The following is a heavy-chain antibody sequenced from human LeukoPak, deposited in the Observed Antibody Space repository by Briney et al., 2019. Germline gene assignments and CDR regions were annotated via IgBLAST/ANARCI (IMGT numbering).Heavy chain of an antibody. CDR1: GFTFSSYS. J-gene: IGHJ4*02. D-gene: IGHD4-17*01. V-gene: IGHV3-21*01. CDR3: ARDSNYDYGDYVLDY. Sequence: GGSLRLSCAASGFTFSSYSLNWVRQAPGKGLEWVSSIDYSSNYICYTDSVKGRFTISRDNARNSLYLQMNSLRAEDTAVYYCARDSNYDYGDYVLDYWGQGTLVTVSS. CDR2: IDYSSNYI.